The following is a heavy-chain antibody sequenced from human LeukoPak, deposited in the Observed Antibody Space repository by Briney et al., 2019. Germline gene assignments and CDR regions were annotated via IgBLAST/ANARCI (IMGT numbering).Heavy chain of an antibody. V-gene: IGHV3-23*01. Sequence: GGSLRLSCAASGFTFSSYAMSWVRQAPGKGLEWVSAISGSGGSTYYADSVKGRFTISRDNSKNTLYLQMGSLRAEDMAVYYCARTASLDYYGSGSYPPPVGYYYYMDVWGKGTTVTISS. J-gene: IGHJ6*03. CDR1: GFTFSSYA. D-gene: IGHD3-10*01. CDR3: ARTASLDYYGSGSYPPPVGYYYYMDV. CDR2: ISGSGGST.